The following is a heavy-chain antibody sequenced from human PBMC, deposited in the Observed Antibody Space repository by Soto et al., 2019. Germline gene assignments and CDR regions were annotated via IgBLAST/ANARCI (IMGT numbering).Heavy chain of an antibody. CDR1: GYSFTSYW. V-gene: IGHV5-51*01. D-gene: IGHD3-16*01. Sequence: GEALKISCKGSGYSFTSYWIGWVRQMPGKGLEWMGIIYPGDSDTRYSPSFQGQVTISADKSISTAYLQWSSLKASDTAMYYCARRLGPYYYYMDVWGKGTTVTVSS. J-gene: IGHJ6*03. CDR3: ARRLGPYYYYMDV. CDR2: IYPGDSDT.